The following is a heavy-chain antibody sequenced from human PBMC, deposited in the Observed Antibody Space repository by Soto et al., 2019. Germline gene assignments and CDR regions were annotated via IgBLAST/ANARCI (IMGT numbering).Heavy chain of an antibody. J-gene: IGHJ4*02. CDR2: ISGRGGNT. CDR1: GFTFSNYA. D-gene: IGHD2-15*01. Sequence: PGGSLRLSCAASGFTFSNYAMSWVRQAPGKGLEWVSTISGRGGNTYYADSVKGRFTISRDNSRNTLYLQMDSLRAEDSAVYSCAKAGCSGGTCYLYYFDYWGQGALVTVSS. V-gene: IGHV3-23*01. CDR3: AKAGCSGGTCYLYYFDY.